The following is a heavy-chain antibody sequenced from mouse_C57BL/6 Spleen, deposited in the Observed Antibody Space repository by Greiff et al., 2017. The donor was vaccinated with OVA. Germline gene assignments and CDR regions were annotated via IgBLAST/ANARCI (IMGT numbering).Heavy chain of an antibody. J-gene: IGHJ4*01. D-gene: IGHD1-1*01. V-gene: IGHV5-9-1*02. Sequence: EVMLVESGEGLVKPGGSLKLSCEASGFTFSSYAMSWVRQTPEKRLEWVAYISSGGDYIYYADTVKGRFTISRDNARNTLYLQMSSLKSEDTAMYYCTRVLTTVVAPYYYAMDYWGQGTSVTVSS. CDR3: TRVLTTVVAPYYYAMDY. CDR1: GFTFSSYA. CDR2: ISSGGDYI.